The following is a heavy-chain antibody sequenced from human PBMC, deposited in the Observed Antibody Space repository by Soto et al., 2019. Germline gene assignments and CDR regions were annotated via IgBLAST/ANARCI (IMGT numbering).Heavy chain of an antibody. CDR3: VVVPGAAIDY. CDR2: IYYSGST. V-gene: IGHV4-39*01. CDR1: GGSISSSTHY. D-gene: IGHD2-2*01. Sequence: PSETLSLTCTVSGGSISSSTHYWGWVRQPPGKGLEWIGSIYYSGSTYYNPSLKSRVTISVDTSKNQFSLKLGSVTAADTAVYYCVVVPGAAIDYWGQGTLVTVSS. J-gene: IGHJ4*02.